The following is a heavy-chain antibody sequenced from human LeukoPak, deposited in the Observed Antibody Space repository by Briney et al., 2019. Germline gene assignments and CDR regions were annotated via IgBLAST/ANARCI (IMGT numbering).Heavy chain of an antibody. V-gene: IGHV3-48*01. J-gene: IGHJ6*03. D-gene: IGHD1-26*01. CDR2: ISSSSSTI. CDR3: ARDRRWELPNYYMDV. Sequence: PGGSLRLSCAASGFTFFSYEMNWVRQAPGKGLEWVSYISSSSSTIYYADSVKGRFTISRDNAKNSLYLQMNSLRAEDTAVYYCARDRRWELPNYYMDVWGKGTTVTVSS. CDR1: GFTFFSYE.